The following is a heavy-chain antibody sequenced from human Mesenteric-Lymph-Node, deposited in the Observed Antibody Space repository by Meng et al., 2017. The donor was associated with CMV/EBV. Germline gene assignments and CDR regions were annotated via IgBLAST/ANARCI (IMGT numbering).Heavy chain of an antibody. V-gene: IGHV3-66*01. Sequence: GESLKISCAASGLTFSDAWMSWVRQAPGKGLEWVSVIYPTGTTDYADSVKGRFTISRDISKNTVDLQMNSLRIEDTAVYYCARDGRLDLGYWGQGTLVTVSS. D-gene: IGHD3-16*01. CDR2: IYPTGTT. J-gene: IGHJ4*02. CDR1: GLTFSDAW. CDR3: ARDGRLDLGY.